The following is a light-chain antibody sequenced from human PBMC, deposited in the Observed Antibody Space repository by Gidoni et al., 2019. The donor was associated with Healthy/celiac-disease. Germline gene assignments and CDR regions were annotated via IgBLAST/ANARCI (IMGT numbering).Light chain of an antibody. CDR3: QQYNSYSPV. V-gene: IGKV1-5*01. J-gene: IGKJ4*01. CDR1: QSISSW. CDR2: DAS. Sequence: DIQMTQSPSTLSASVGDRVTIPCRASQSISSWLAWYQQKPGKAPKLLIYDASSLESGVPSRFSGSGSGTDFTLTISSLQPDDFATYYCQQYNSYSPVFGRGTKVEIK.